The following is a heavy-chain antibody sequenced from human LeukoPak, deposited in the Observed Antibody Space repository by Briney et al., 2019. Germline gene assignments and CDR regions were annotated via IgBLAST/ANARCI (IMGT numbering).Heavy chain of an antibody. CDR2: ISAYNGNT. CDR3: AREGHYYDSSGYYYPFDY. CDR1: GYTFTSYG. J-gene: IGHJ4*02. Sequence: ASVKVSCKASGYTFTSYGISWVRQAPGQGLEWMGWISAYNGNTNYAQKFQGRVTMTRDMSTSTVYMELSSLRSEDTAVYYCAREGHYYDSSGYYYPFDYWGQGTLVTVSS. D-gene: IGHD3-22*01. V-gene: IGHV1-18*01.